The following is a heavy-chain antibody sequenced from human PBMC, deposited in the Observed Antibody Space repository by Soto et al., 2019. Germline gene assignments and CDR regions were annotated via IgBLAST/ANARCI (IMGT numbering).Heavy chain of an antibody. CDR2: VYDTWST. Sequence: QVQVQQSGPGLVKPSETLSLTCTVSSGPSKSHNWGWIRQPPGRGLEWIGYVYDTWSTSYNPSLKRRVTVSAGASTNRISLTLRFVTAADTVVYYCVRQGIGFLHGRVDVWGQGTTVIVSS. CDR1: SGPSKSHN. J-gene: IGHJ6*01. V-gene: IGHV4-59*08. CDR3: VRQGIGFLHGRVDV. D-gene: IGHD3-10*01.